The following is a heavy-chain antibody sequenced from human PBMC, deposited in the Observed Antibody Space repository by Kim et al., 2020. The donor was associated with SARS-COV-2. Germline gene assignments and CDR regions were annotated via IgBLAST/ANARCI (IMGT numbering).Heavy chain of an antibody. CDR2: ISYDGSNK. CDR3: ARANWNDALFDY. CDR1: GFTFSSYG. D-gene: IGHD1-1*01. J-gene: IGHJ4*02. Sequence: GGSLRLSGAASGFTFSSYGMHWVRQAPGKGLEWVAVISYDGSNKYYADSVKGRFTISRDNSKNTLYLQMNSLRAEDTAVYYCARANWNDALFDYWGQGTLVTVSS. V-gene: IGHV3-33*05.